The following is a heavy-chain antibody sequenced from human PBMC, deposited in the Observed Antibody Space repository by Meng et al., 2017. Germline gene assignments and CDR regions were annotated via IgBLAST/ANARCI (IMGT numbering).Heavy chain of an antibody. Sequence: VQSQASGPELVKPSQTLSLTCTVSGGSISSGGYYWSWIRQHPGKGLEWIGYIYYSGSTYYNPSLKSLVTISVDTSKNQFSLKLSSVTAADTAVYYCARVVGKLGIAAATRFDPWGQGTLVTVSS. CDR1: GGSISSGGYY. V-gene: IGHV4-31*01. J-gene: IGHJ5*02. CDR3: ARVVGKLGIAAATRFDP. CDR2: IYYSGST. D-gene: IGHD6-13*01.